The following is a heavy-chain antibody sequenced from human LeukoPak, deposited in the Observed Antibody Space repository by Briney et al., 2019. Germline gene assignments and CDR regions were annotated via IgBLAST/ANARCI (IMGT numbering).Heavy chain of an antibody. Sequence: GGSLRLSCAASGFTFSSYAMHWVRQAPGKGLEWVAVISYDGSNKYYGDSVKGRFTISRDNSKNTVDLQMNSLRPEDTAVYHCAKGHYYDSVGQYSYAEYWGQGTLVTVSS. D-gene: IGHD3-22*01. J-gene: IGHJ4*02. V-gene: IGHV3-30-3*01. CDR2: ISYDGSNK. CDR3: AKGHYYDSVGQYSYAEY. CDR1: GFTFSSYA.